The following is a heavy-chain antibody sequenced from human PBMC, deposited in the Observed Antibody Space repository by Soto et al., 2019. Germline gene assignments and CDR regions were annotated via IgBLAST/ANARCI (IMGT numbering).Heavy chain of an antibody. CDR3: AVREKYLNWFDP. Sequence: QLQLQESGPGLVKPSETLSLTCTVSGGSISSSSYYWGWIRQPPGKGLEWIGSIYYSGSTYYNPSLKSRVTISVDTSKNKFSLKLSSVTAADTAVYYCAVREKYLNWFDPWGQGTLVTVSS. CDR1: GGSISSSSYY. CDR2: IYYSGST. V-gene: IGHV4-39*01. J-gene: IGHJ5*02. D-gene: IGHD2-2*01.